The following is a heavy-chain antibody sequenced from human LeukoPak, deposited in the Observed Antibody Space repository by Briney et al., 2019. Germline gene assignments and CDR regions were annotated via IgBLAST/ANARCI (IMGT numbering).Heavy chain of an antibody. CDR1: GGTFSSYA. J-gene: IGHJ3*02. V-gene: IGHV1-18*01. Sequence: ASVKVSCKASGGTFSSYAISWVRQAPGQGLEWMGGISTYSGNTNYAQKLQGRVTMTTDTSTSTAYMELRSLRSDDTAVYYCVRSRGSGSYYYIWGQGTMVTVSS. CDR3: VRSRGSGSYYYI. D-gene: IGHD3-10*01. CDR2: ISTYSGNT.